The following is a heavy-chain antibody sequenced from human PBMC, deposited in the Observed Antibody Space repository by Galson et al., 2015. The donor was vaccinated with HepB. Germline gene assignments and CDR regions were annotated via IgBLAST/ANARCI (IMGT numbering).Heavy chain of an antibody. CDR1: GFPFSNHA. Sequence: SLRLSCAASGFPFSNHAMSWVRQVPGKGLECVSAITGDSATTYYADSAKGRFVVSRDNSKNTLYLQLNSLRAEDAAVYYCGKDGEQVRVYDYRGQGTLVTVSS. J-gene: IGHJ4*01. D-gene: IGHD1/OR15-1a*01. CDR2: ITGDSATT. V-gene: IGHV3-23*01. CDR3: GKDGEQVRVYDY.